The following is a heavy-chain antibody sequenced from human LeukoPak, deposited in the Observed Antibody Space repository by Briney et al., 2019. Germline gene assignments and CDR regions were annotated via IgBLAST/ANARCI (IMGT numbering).Heavy chain of an antibody. D-gene: IGHD7-27*01. CDR3: ARVQLTREAYFDY. Sequence: SETLSLTCTVSGGSIRSSSYYWGWVRQPPGKALEWIGRIYTSGSTNYNPSLKSRVTMSVDTSKNQFSLKLSSVTAADTAVYYCARVQLTREAYFDYWGQGTLVTVSS. J-gene: IGHJ4*02. CDR1: GGSIRSSSYY. CDR2: IYTSGST. V-gene: IGHV4-39*07.